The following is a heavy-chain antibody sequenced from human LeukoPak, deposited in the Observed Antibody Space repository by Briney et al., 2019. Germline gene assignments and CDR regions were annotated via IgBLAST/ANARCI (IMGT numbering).Heavy chain of an antibody. CDR3: ARGGKQWRGGNYFDS. D-gene: IGHD6-19*01. V-gene: IGHV1-3*03. CDR2: ITTGRGET. Sequence: GASVKVSCKASGYTFTDYALHWVRQAPGQSLEWMGWITTGRGETRYSQEFQRPITFTRDTAASTVYMDLSDLRSEDTAVYYCARGGKQWRGGNYFDSWGQGTLVAVSS. CDR1: GYTFTDYA. J-gene: IGHJ4*02.